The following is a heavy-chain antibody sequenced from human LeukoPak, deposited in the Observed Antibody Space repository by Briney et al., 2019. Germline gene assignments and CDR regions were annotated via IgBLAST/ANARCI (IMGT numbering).Heavy chain of an antibody. Sequence: ASVKVSCKASGYTFTSYYMHWVRQAPGQGLEWMGIINPSGNRTSYAQKFQGRVTMTRDTSTSTVYMELSSLRSEDTAVYYCARAGSYRGYFDYWGQGTLVTVSS. J-gene: IGHJ4*02. CDR2: INPSGNRT. V-gene: IGHV1-46*01. CDR3: ARAGSYRGYFDY. CDR1: GYTFTSYY. D-gene: IGHD3-16*02.